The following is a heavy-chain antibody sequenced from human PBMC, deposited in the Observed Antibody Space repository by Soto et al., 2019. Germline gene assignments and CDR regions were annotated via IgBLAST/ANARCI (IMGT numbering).Heavy chain of an antibody. D-gene: IGHD3-3*01. V-gene: IGHV3-74*01. J-gene: IGHJ4*02. CDR2: INSDGSST. Sequence: PGGSLRLSCAASGFTFSSYWMHWVRQAPGKGLVWVSRINSDGSSTSYADSVKGRFTISRDNAKNTLYLQINSLRAEDTAVYYCARGGLNDFWSGYEMGEFDYWGQGTLVTVSS. CDR1: GFTFSSYW. CDR3: ARGGLNDFWSGYEMGEFDY.